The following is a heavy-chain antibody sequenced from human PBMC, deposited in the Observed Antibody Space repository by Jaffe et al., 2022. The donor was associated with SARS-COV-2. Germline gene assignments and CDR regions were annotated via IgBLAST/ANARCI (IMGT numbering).Heavy chain of an antibody. Sequence: EVQLLESGGGLVQPGGSLKLSCAASGFTFNTYAMSWVRQPPGKGLEWVSAISDNGDNTYYADSVKGRATISRDNSKSTLFLQVSDLRADDTAVYYCASTDRRYCSSSTCPHGIWGQGTLVTVSS. CDR1: GFTFNTYA. CDR2: ISDNGDNT. V-gene: IGHV3-23*01. J-gene: IGHJ4*02. D-gene: IGHD2-2*01. CDR3: ASTDRRYCSSSTCPHGI.